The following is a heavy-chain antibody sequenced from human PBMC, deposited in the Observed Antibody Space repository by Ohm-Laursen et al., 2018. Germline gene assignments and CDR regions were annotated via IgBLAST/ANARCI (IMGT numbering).Heavy chain of an antibody. CDR3: ARDRGGYSYGSYFDY. D-gene: IGHD5-18*01. Sequence: SLRLSCSASGFTFSSYAMSWVRQAPGKGLEWVSAISASGGSTYYADSVKGRFTISRDKSKNTLFLQMNSLRAEDTAVYYCARDRGGYSYGSYFDYWGQGTLVTVSS. V-gene: IGHV3-23*01. CDR1: GFTFSSYA. J-gene: IGHJ4*02. CDR2: ISASGGST.